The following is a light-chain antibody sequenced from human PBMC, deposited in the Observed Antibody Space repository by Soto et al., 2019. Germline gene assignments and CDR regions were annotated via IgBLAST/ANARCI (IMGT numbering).Light chain of an antibody. CDR1: QTVLLSSNNKNY. V-gene: IGKV4-1*01. J-gene: IGKJ2*01. CDR3: QQYYSTPKT. Sequence: DILMTQSPDSLAVPLGERAPINCKSSQTVLLSSNNKNYLGWYQQKPGQAPKLLIYWASTRESGVPDRFSGSGSGTDFTLTISSLQAEDVAVYYCQQYYSTPKTFGQGTKLEIK. CDR2: WAS.